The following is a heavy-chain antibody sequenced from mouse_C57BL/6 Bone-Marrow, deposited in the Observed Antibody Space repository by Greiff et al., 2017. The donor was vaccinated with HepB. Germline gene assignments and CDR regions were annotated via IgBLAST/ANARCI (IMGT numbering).Heavy chain of an antibody. D-gene: IGHD2-2*01. CDR1: GYTFTDYY. Sequence: EVQLQQSGPVLVKPGASVKMSCKASGYTFTDYYMNWVKQSHGKSLEWIGVINPYNGGTSYNQKFKGKATLTVDKSSSTAYMELNSLTSEDSAVYYCARYYYGNDGEYFDVWGTGTTVTVSS. CDR3: ARYYYGNDGEYFDV. J-gene: IGHJ1*03. CDR2: INPYNGGT. V-gene: IGHV1-19*01.